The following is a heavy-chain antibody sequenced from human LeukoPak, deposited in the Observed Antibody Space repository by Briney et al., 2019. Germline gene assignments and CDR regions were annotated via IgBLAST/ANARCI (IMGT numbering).Heavy chain of an antibody. J-gene: IGHJ4*02. Sequence: SETLSLTCTVSGGSISSYYWSWIRQPPGKGLEWIGYIYTSGSTNYNPSLKSRVTISVDTSKNQFSLKLSSVTAADTAVYYCARADIVVVPAALYYFDCWGQGTLVTVSS. CDR3: ARADIVVVPAALYYFDC. V-gene: IGHV4-4*09. CDR1: GGSISSYY. D-gene: IGHD2-2*01. CDR2: IYTSGST.